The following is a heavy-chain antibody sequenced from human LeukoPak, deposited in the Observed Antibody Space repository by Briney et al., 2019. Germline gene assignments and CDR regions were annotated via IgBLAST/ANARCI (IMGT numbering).Heavy chain of an antibody. D-gene: IGHD6-19*01. CDR2: IWYDGTNK. V-gene: IGHV3-33*06. Sequence: GGSLRLSCAASGFAFSSFGMHWVRQAPGKGLEWVAVIWYDGTNKYYADSVKGRFTISRDNSKNTLYLQMNSLRAEDTAVYYCAKTALAVAGIVPVESELDYWDQGTLVTVSS. J-gene: IGHJ4*02. CDR1: GFAFSSFG. CDR3: AKTALAVAGIVPVESELDY.